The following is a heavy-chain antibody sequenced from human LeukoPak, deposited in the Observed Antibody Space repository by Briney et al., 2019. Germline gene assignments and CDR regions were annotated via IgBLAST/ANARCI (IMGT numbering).Heavy chain of an antibody. CDR1: GFTFSSYG. CDR2: ISGSGGST. J-gene: IGHJ4*02. Sequence: PGRSLRLSCAASGFTFSSYGMHWVRQAPGKGLEWVSAISGSGGSTYYADSVKGRFTISRDNSKNTLYLQMNSLRAEDTAVYYCAKDFVVVPAAHVDYWGQGTLVTVSS. V-gene: IGHV3-23*01. CDR3: AKDFVVVPAAHVDY. D-gene: IGHD2-2*01.